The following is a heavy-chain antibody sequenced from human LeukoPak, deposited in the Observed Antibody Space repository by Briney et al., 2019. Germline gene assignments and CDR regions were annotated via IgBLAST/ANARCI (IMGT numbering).Heavy chain of an antibody. CDR2: IYYSGST. V-gene: IGHV4-59*01. CDR3: ARAVQLERPPPLIDYYYMDV. CDR1: GGSINTYY. J-gene: IGHJ6*03. Sequence: SETLSLTCTVSGGSINTYYWSWIRQPPGKGLEWIGYIYYSGSTNYNPSLKSRVTISVDTSKNQFSLKLRSLTAADTAVYYCARAVQLERPPPLIDYYYMDVWGKGTTVTVSS. D-gene: IGHD1-1*01.